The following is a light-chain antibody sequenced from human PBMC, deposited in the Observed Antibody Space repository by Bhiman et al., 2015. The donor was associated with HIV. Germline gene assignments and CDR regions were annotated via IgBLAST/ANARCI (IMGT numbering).Light chain of an antibody. Sequence: SSELTQDPAVSVALGQTVRITCQGDSLRNYYANWYQQKPGQAPVLVIYGKNNRPSGIPDRFSGSSSGNTASLTITGAQAEDEADYYCNSRDSSGNPYVIFGGGTKLTVL. V-gene: IGLV3-19*01. CDR2: GKN. J-gene: IGLJ2*01. CDR1: SLRNYY. CDR3: NSRDSSGNPYVI.